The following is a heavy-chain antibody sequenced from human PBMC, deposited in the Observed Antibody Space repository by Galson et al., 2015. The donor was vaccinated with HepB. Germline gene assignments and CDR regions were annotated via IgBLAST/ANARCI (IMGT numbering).Heavy chain of an antibody. Sequence: SVKVSCKASGYTFTRHSMNWVRQAPGQGLEWMGWINTNTGNPTYAQGFKGRFVLSVDTSVSLAHLQINSLKAEDTAVYYCARDHGTSGYYSTTDAFDIWGQGTMVTVSS. CDR3: ARDHGTSGYYSTTDAFDI. CDR1: GYTFTRHS. CDR2: INTNTGNP. V-gene: IGHV7-4-1*04. J-gene: IGHJ3*02. D-gene: IGHD3-22*01.